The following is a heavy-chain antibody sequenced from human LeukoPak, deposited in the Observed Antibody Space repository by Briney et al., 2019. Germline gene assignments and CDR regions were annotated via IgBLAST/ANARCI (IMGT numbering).Heavy chain of an antibody. Sequence: PGGSLRLSCAASGFTFSGYWMSWVRQTPEKRLEWVANIKQDGGEIYYVDSVKGRFTISRDNAKNSPFLQMNDLRADDTAVYYCARDKIVGPTTLDYWGQGTLVTVSS. V-gene: IGHV3-7*01. J-gene: IGHJ4*02. CDR2: IKQDGGEI. D-gene: IGHD1-26*01. CDR1: GFTFSGYW. CDR3: ARDKIVGPTTLDY.